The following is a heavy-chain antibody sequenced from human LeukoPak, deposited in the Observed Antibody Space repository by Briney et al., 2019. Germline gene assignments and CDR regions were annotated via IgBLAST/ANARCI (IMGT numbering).Heavy chain of an antibody. J-gene: IGHJ6*03. Sequence: ASVKVSCKASGYTFTGYYIHWVRQAPGQGPEWMGWINPNNDDSKSAEKFQGRVTMSRDTSIDTAYMELSGLRPNDTAVYYCARVLDSGFTYDYYHMDVWGQGTTVTVSS. CDR3: ARVLDSGFTYDYYHMDV. V-gene: IGHV1-2*02. CDR1: GYTFTGYY. D-gene: IGHD3-10*01. CDR2: INPNNDDS.